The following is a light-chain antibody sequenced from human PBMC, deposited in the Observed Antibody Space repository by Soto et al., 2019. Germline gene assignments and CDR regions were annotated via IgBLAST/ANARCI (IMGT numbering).Light chain of an antibody. CDR3: SSYAGSTPYV. CDR1: SSDVGGYNY. CDR2: EVS. Sequence: QSVLTQPPSATGSPAQSVTISCNGTSSDVGGYNYVSWYQQHPGKAPKLMIYEVSKRPSGVPDRFSGSKSGNAASLTVSGLQAEDEADYYCSSYAGSTPYVFGTGTKVTVL. J-gene: IGLJ1*01. V-gene: IGLV2-8*01.